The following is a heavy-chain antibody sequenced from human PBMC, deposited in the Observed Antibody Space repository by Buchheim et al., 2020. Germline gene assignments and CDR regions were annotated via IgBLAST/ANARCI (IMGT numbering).Heavy chain of an antibody. Sequence: QVQLQESGPGLVKPSQTLSLTCTVSGGSISRGGYYWSWIRQHPGKGLEWIGYIYYSGSTYYNPSLKSRVTISLEPSKNRFSLKLSSVTAADTAVYYCARDQPNWAGYGSGRFDPWGQGTL. D-gene: IGHD3-10*01. CDR3: ARDQPNWAGYGSGRFDP. CDR2: IYYSGST. V-gene: IGHV4-31*03. J-gene: IGHJ5*02. CDR1: GGSISRGGYY.